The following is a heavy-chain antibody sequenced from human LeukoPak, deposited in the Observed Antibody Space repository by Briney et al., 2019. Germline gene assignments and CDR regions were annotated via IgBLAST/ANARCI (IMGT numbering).Heavy chain of an antibody. CDR2: INHSGST. Sequence: PSETLSLTCAVYGGSFSGYYWSWIRQPPGKGLEWIGEINHSGSTNYNPSLKSRVTISVDTPKNQFSLKLSSVTAADTAVYYCARGRMGVRGVIIPGAFDIWGQGTMVTVSS. D-gene: IGHD3-10*01. J-gene: IGHJ3*02. V-gene: IGHV4-34*01. CDR1: GGSFSGYY. CDR3: ARGRMGVRGVIIPGAFDI.